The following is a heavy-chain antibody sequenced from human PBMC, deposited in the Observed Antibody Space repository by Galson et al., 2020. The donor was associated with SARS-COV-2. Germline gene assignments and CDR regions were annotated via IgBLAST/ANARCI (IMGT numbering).Heavy chain of an antibody. J-gene: IGHJ4*02. CDR3: ARQILTGYYSFYYFDF. D-gene: IGHD3-9*01. CDR1: GGSISSSNYY. Sequence: SETLSLTCTVSGGSISSSNYYWGWVRQPPGQGLEWIGSIYYTESNYYNPSLTSRVTMSVDTSRNQFSLKLSSVTAADTAVYYCARQILTGYYSFYYFDFWGQGTLVTVSS. CDR2: IYYTESN. V-gene: IGHV4-39*01.